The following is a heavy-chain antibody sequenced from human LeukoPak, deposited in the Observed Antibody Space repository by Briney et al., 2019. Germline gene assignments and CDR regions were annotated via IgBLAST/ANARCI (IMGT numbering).Heavy chain of an antibody. CDR3: ASAGETPFDY. CDR2: IYSGGST. Sequence: HPGGSLRLSCAASGFTVSSNYMSWVRQAPGKGLEWVSVIYSGGSTYYADSVKGRFTISRDNSKNTLYLQMNSLRAEDTAVYYCASAGETPFDYWGQGPWSPSPQ. V-gene: IGHV3-66*02. D-gene: IGHD7-27*01. CDR1: GFTVSSNY. J-gene: IGHJ4*02.